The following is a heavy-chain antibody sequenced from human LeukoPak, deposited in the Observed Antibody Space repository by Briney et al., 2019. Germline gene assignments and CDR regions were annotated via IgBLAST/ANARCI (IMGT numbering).Heavy chain of an antibody. CDR1: GESFSGYY. D-gene: IGHD3-10*01. Sequence: SETLSLTCAVYGESFSGYYWSWIRQPPGKGLEWIGEINHSGSTNYNPSLKSRVTISVDTSKNQFSLKLSSVTAADTAVYYCARGALYGSGSYSPGPASPPRGRYFDYWGQGTLVTVSS. CDR2: INHSGST. V-gene: IGHV4-34*01. CDR3: ARGALYGSGSYSPGPASPPRGRYFDY. J-gene: IGHJ4*02.